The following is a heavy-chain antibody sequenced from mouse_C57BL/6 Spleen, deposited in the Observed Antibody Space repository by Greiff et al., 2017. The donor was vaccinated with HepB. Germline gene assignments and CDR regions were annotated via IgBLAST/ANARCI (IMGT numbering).Heavy chain of an antibody. CDR2: ISYSGST. CDR1: GYSITSGYD. V-gene: IGHV3-1*01. CDR3: ARGEDGYYYAWFAY. D-gene: IGHD2-3*01. Sequence: VQLKESGPGMVKPSQSLSLTCTVTGYSITSGYDWHWIRHFPGNKLEWMGYISYSGSTNYNPSLKSRISITHDTSKNHFFLKLNSVTTEDTATYYCARGEDGYYYAWFAYWGQGTLVTVSA. J-gene: IGHJ3*01.